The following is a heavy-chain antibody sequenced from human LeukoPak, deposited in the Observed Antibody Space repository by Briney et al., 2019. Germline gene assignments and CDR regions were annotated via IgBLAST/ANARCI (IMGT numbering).Heavy chain of an antibody. J-gene: IGHJ4*02. CDR3: AREFGHCYGDNCFYFFDT. Sequence: ASVKVSCKASGYTLTNYNISWVRQAPGQGLELMGWINTYKGDTLYAQKLQGRVTMTADTSTNTTYMDLRILRFDDTAVYYCAREFGHCYGDNCFYFFDTWGQGFRVTVSS. CDR2: INTYKGDT. D-gene: IGHD4-23*01. CDR1: GYTLTNYN. V-gene: IGHV1-18*01.